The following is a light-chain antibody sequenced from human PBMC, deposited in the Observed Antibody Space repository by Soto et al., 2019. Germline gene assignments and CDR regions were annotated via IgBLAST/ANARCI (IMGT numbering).Light chain of an antibody. J-gene: IGLJ1*01. V-gene: IGLV2-23*02. CDR3: SSFAGRSTYV. CDR1: SSDVGSYNL. CDR2: EVS. Sequence: QSVLTQPASLTGSPGESITISCTGNSSDVGSYNLVSWYQQHPGKAPKLMIYEVSKRPSGVSNRFSGSKSGNTASLTIYGLQVEDEADYYCSSFAGRSTYVFGTGTRVTVL.